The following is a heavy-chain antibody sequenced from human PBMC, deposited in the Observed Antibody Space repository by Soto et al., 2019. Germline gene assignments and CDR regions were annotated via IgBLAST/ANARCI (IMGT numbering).Heavy chain of an antibody. J-gene: IGHJ4*02. CDR3: ARVARGYSGYDSQLFDY. CDR2: IYTSGST. Sequence: ETLSLTCTVSGGSISSYYWSWIRQPAGKGLEWIGRIYTSGSTNYNPSLKSRVTMSVDTSKNQISLKLSSVTAADTAVYYCARVARGYSGYDSQLFDYWGQGTLVTVSS. D-gene: IGHD5-12*01. V-gene: IGHV4-4*07. CDR1: GGSISSYY.